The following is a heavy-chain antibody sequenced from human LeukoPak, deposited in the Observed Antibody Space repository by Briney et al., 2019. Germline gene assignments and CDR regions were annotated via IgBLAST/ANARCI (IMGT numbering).Heavy chain of an antibody. CDR1: GYTFTSYG. CDR2: ISAYNGNT. V-gene: IGHV1-18*01. CDR3: ARDRINDYSKGDSTWFDP. J-gene: IGHJ5*02. D-gene: IGHD4-11*01. Sequence: ASVKVSCKASGYTFTSYGISWVRQAPGQGLEWMGWISAYNGNTNYAQKLQGRVTMTTDTSTSTAYMELRSLRSDDTAVYYCARDRINDYSKGDSTWFDPWGQGTLVTVSS.